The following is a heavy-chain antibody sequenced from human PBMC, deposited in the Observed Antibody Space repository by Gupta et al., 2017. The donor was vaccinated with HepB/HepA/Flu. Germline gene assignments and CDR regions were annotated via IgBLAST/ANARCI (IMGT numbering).Heavy chain of an antibody. CDR3: ARAQRGGGIWNHHFDY. V-gene: IGHV4-31*03. CDR2: IYYSENS. Sequence: QVLLQESGPGVVKPSQTLSLTCTVSGGSITGSHYFLGCVWQHPGKGLEWIGYIYYSENSYYNPSLNRRVTMSVDTSTNHFSLNLTSVTAADTAVYYCARAQRGGGIWNHHFDYWGQGALVTVSS. D-gene: IGHD2-15*01. CDR1: GGSITGSHYF. J-gene: IGHJ4*02.